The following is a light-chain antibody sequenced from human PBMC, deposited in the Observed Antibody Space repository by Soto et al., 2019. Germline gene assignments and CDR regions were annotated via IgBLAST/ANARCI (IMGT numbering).Light chain of an antibody. CDR2: DAS. Sequence: EIVLTQSPGTLSLSPGERATLSCRASQSVSRYLAWYQQKPGQAPRLLIYDASNRAPGIPARFSGSGSGTDFTRTISSLEPEDFAFYYCQQRSNWPTWTFGQGTKVEIK. V-gene: IGKV3-11*01. CDR1: QSVSRY. J-gene: IGKJ1*01. CDR3: QQRSNWPTWT.